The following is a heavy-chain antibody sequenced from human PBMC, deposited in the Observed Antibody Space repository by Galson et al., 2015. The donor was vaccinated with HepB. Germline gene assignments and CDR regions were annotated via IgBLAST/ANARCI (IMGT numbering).Heavy chain of an antibody. Sequence: SVKVSCKASTYTFSYYAMNWVRQAPGQGLEWMGWIDTNTGNPTYAQAFTGRFVISLDTSVSTAYLQISSLKAEDTAVYYCARDRGSGSHFFDYWGQGTLVTVSS. CDR1: TYTFSYYA. D-gene: IGHD2-15*01. CDR2: IDTNTGNP. J-gene: IGHJ4*02. V-gene: IGHV7-4-1*02. CDR3: ARDRGSGSHFFDY.